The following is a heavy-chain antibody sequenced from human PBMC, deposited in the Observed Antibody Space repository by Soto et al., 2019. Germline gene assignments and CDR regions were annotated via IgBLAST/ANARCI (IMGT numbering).Heavy chain of an antibody. V-gene: IGHV3-15*07. J-gene: IGHJ6*02. CDR3: TTGSVEGI. CDR1: GFSFNEAW. CDR2: IKTSAGGGAT. D-gene: IGHD2-15*01. Sequence: EVQLVDSAGGLVKPGGSLRLSCVAYGFSFNEAWMNWVRQAPGEGLEWVGRIKTSAGGGATDYAAPVQGRFTISRDDSKNALYLHMNSLRTEDTAIYYCTTGSVEGIWGQGTTVTVSS.